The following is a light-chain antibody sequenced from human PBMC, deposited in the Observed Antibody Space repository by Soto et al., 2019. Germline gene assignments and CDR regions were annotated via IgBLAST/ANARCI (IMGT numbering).Light chain of an antibody. CDR1: QSVSSSY. CDR3: QQRYNWPQT. J-gene: IGKJ1*01. V-gene: IGKV3D-20*02. Sequence: EIVLTQSPGTLSLSPGERATLSCRASQSVSSSYLAWYQQKPGQAPRLLIYDASNRATGIPTRFSGSGSGTDFTLTISSLEPEDFAVYYCQQRYNWPQTFGQGTKVEIK. CDR2: DAS.